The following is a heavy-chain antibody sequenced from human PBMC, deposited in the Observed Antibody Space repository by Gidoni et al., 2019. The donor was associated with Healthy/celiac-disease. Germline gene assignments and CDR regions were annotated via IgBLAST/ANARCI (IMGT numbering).Heavy chain of an antibody. D-gene: IGHD6-13*01. CDR2: ISSSSSYI. CDR3: ARGKGTAAGTM. CDR1: GFTFSSYS. Sequence: EVQLVESGGGLVKPGGSLSLSCAASGFTFSSYSMNWVRQAPGKGLEWVSSISSSSSYIYYADSVKGRFTISRDNAKNSLYLQMNSLRAEDTAVYYCARGKGTAAGTMWGQGTLVTVSS. J-gene: IGHJ4*02. V-gene: IGHV3-21*01.